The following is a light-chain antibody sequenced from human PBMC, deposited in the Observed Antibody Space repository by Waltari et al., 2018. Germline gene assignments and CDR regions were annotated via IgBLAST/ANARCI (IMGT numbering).Light chain of an antibody. CDR1: QSVLYSSDNKNY. J-gene: IGKJ1*01. V-gene: IGKV4-1*01. Sequence: DIVITQSQDSLAVSLGERATINCTSSQSVLYSSDNKNYLAWYQQKPGQPPHLLIYWASTRESGVPDRFSGSGSGTDFTLTISNLQAEDVAVYYCHQYYKTPPTFGQGTKVEIK. CDR3: HQYYKTPPT. CDR2: WAS.